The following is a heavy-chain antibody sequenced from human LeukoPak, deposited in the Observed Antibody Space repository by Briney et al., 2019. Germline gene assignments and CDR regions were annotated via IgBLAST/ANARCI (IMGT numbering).Heavy chain of an antibody. V-gene: IGHV4-39*07. CDR2: IYYSGST. D-gene: IGHD5-24*01. CDR3: ARGRRQRWLQFNNWFDP. Sequence: TLSLTCTVSGGSISSSSSYWGWIRQPPGKGLEWIGSIYYSGSTYYNPSLKSRVTISVDTSKNQFSLKLSSVTAADTAVYYCARGRRQRWLQFNNWFDPWGQGTLVTVSS. CDR1: GGSISSSSSY. J-gene: IGHJ5*02.